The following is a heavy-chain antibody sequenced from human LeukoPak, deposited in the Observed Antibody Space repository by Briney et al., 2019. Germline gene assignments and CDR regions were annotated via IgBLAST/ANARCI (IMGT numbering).Heavy chain of an antibody. Sequence: PGGSLRLSCAASGFTFSTYTMNWVRQAPGKGLEWVSSISSSGDSTYYSDSVKGRFTISRDNANNSLFLQLNSLRAEDTAVYYCAREVYGSGSYFPYWGQGTLVTVSS. V-gene: IGHV3-21*01. CDR3: AREVYGSGSYFPY. J-gene: IGHJ4*02. CDR1: GFTFSTYT. D-gene: IGHD3-10*01. CDR2: ISSSGDST.